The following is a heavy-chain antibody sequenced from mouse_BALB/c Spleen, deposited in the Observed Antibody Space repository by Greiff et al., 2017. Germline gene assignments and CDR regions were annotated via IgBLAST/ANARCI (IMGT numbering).Heavy chain of an antibody. V-gene: IGHV1S29*02. J-gene: IGHJ2*01. D-gene: IGHD2-1*01. CDR1: GYTFTDYN. CDR2: IYPYNGGT. Sequence: VQLQQSGPELVKPGASVKISCKASGYTFTDYNMHWVKQSHGKSLEWIGYIYPYNGGTGYNQKFKSKATLTVDNSSSTAYMELRSLTSEDSAVYYCARHYGNYDYFDYWGQGTTLTVSS. CDR3: ARHYGNYDYFDY.